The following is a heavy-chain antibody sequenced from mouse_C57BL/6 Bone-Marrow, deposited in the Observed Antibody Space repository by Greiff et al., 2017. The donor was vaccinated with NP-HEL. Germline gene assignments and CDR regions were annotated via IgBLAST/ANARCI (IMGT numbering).Heavy chain of an antibody. D-gene: IGHD2-3*01. Sequence: VQLQQPGAEPVMPGASVKLSCKASGYTFTSYWMHWVKQRPGQGLEWIGEIDPSDSYTNYNQKFKGKSTLTVDKSSSTAYMQLSSLTSEDSAVYYCARFDGYFDYWGQGTTLTVSS. V-gene: IGHV1-69*01. J-gene: IGHJ2*01. CDR3: ARFDGYFDY. CDR1: GYTFTSYW. CDR2: IDPSDSYT.